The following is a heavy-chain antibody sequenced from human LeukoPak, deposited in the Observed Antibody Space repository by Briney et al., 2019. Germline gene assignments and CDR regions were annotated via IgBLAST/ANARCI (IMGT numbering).Heavy chain of an antibody. CDR2: IIPMFDTA. CDR3: ARARSGPYGSGSLDAFDI. J-gene: IGHJ3*02. Sequence: SVKVSCKASGGTFSSYPISWVRQAPGQGLEWMGGIIPMFDTADFAQKFQGRVTITADTSTSTAYTQLSSLRSEDTAVYYCARARSGPYGSGSLDAFDIWGQGTMVTVSS. V-gene: IGHV1-69*06. D-gene: IGHD3-10*01. CDR1: GGTFSSYP.